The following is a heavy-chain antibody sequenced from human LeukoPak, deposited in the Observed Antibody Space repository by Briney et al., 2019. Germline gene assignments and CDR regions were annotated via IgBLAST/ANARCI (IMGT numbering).Heavy chain of an antibody. Sequence: AGGSLRLSCAASGFTFSIYAMSWVRQAPGKRLEWVSGISGSSGSTYYADSVKGRSTVSRDNSKNTLYLQMNTLRAEDTAIYYCAKDIYCTSDRCLTGFDYWSRGTLVTVSS. D-gene: IGHD2-8*02. J-gene: IGHJ4*02. CDR1: GFTFSIYA. V-gene: IGHV3-23*01. CDR2: ISGSSGST. CDR3: AKDIYCTSDRCLTGFDY.